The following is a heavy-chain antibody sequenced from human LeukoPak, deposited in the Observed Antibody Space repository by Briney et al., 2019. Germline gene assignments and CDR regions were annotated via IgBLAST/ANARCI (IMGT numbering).Heavy chain of an antibody. CDR3: ARLPLAPGYYDFWSGYYTGPYYYYMDV. J-gene: IGHJ6*03. D-gene: IGHD3-3*01. CDR2: INHSGST. CDR1: GGSFSGYY. Sequence: SETLSLTCAVYGGSFSGYYWSWIRQPPGKGLEWIGEINHSGSTNYNPSLKSRVTISVDTSKNQFSLKLSSVTAADTAVYYCARLPLAPGYYDFWSGYYTGPYYYYMDVWGKGTTVTVSS. V-gene: IGHV4-34*01.